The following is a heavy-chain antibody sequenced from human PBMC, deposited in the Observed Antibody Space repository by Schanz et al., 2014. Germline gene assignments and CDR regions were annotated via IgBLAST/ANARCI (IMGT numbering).Heavy chain of an antibody. CDR3: AKGRFGELSAFDI. J-gene: IGHJ3*02. Sequence: EVHLLDSGGGLVQPGGSLRLSCAASGFTFSSYAMSWVRQAPGKGLEWVSSISSDGNPYYAISVKGRFGISRDNSENTLYLQMNRLRAEDTAVYYCAKGRFGELSAFDIWGQGTMVTVSS. CDR2: ISSDGNP. V-gene: IGHV3-23*01. CDR1: GFTFSSYA. D-gene: IGHD3-10*01.